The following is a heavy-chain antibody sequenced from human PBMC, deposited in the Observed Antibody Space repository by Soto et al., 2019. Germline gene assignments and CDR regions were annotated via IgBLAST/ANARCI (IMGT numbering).Heavy chain of an antibody. CDR2: INPTSGGT. J-gene: IGHJ4*02. D-gene: IGHD4-17*01. Sequence: ASVKVSCKTSGYTFAAYYIHWIRQAPGQGLEWMGWINPTSGGTVYAQNFQDRVTMTRDTSISTAYMELRRLNSDDTAVYYCARDPDYGDYWGYFFDSWGQGTLVTVSS. CDR3: ARDPDYGDYWGYFFDS. CDR1: GYTFAAYY. V-gene: IGHV1-2*02.